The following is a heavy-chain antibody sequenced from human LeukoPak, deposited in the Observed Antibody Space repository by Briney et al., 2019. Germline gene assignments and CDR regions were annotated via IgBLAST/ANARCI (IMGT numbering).Heavy chain of an antibody. V-gene: IGHV3-23*02. CDR3: AKDRGNDYGVFDY. D-gene: IGHD4-17*01. CDR1: GFTFSSYA. CDR2: ISSGSGTT. Sequence: GGSLRLSCAASGFTFSSYAMSWVRQAPGKGLEWVSAISSGSGTTYYGDSVQGRFITSRDNAKNSLHLQMNSLRDEDTGVYYCAKDRGNDYGVFDYWGQGTLVTVSS. J-gene: IGHJ4*02.